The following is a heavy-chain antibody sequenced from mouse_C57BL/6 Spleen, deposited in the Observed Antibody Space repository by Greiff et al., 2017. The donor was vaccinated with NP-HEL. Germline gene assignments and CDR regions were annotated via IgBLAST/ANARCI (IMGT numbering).Heavy chain of an antibody. CDR1: GYTFTSYW. J-gene: IGHJ1*03. CDR3: AVTTGGDFDV. CDR2: IDPSDSET. Sequence: QVQLQQPGAELVRPGSSVKLSCKASGYTFTSYWMHWVKQRPIQGLEWIGNIDPSDSETNYNQKFKDKATLTVDKSSSTAYMQLSSLTSEDSAVYYCAVTTGGDFDVWGTGTTVTVSS. V-gene: IGHV1-52*01. D-gene: IGHD2-12*01.